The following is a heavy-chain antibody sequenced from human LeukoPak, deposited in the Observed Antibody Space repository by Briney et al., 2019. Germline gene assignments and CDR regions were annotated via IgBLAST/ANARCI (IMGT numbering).Heavy chain of an antibody. CDR1: GGSISSGSYY. J-gene: IGHJ4*02. CDR2: IYTSGST. V-gene: IGHV4-61*02. CDR3: ARDRDSSTWFSYFDY. Sequence: SETLSLTCTVSGGSISSGSYYWSWIRQPAGKGLEWIGRIYTSGSTNYNPSLKSRVTISVDRSRNQFSLKLRSVTAADTAVYFCARDRDSSTWFSYFDYWGQGTLVTVSS. D-gene: IGHD6-13*01.